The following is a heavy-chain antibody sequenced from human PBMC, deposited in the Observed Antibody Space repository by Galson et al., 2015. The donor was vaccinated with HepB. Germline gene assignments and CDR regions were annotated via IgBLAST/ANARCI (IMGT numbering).Heavy chain of an antibody. Sequence: QSGAEVKKPGESLKISCKGSGSRFTNYWIGWVRQMPGKGLEWMGIIYPGDSDTRYSPSFQGQVTISADKSISTAYLQWSSLKASDTAMYYCARRGYGDYNYYYGMDVWGQGTTVTVSS. V-gene: IGHV5-51*01. CDR3: ARRGYGDYNYYYGMDV. J-gene: IGHJ6*02. CDR2: IYPGDSDT. CDR1: GSRFTNYW. D-gene: IGHD4-17*01.